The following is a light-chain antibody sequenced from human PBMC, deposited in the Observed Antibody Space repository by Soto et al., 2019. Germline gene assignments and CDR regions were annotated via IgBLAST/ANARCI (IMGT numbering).Light chain of an antibody. Sequence: EIVLTQSPATLSLSPGERATLSCRASQSVNSYLAWYQQRPGQAPRLLIYDASNRATGIPARFSGSGSVTDFTLTISSLEPEDFAIYYCQQRSSWPPPTFGGGTRV. CDR3: QQRSSWPPPT. CDR2: DAS. J-gene: IGKJ4*01. V-gene: IGKV3-11*01. CDR1: QSVNSY.